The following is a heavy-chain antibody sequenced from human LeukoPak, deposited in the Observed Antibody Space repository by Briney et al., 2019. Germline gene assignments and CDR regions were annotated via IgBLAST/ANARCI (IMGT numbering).Heavy chain of an antibody. CDR1: GGTFSSYA. Sequence: ASVKVPCKASGGTFSSYAISWVRQAPGQGLEWMGGIIPIFGTANYAQKFQGRVTITADESTSTAYMELSSLRSEDTAVYYCARDPLLSRGSSYAVYWGRGTLVTVSS. V-gene: IGHV1-69*01. CDR2: IIPIFGTA. CDR3: ARDPLLSRGSSYAVY. J-gene: IGHJ4*02. D-gene: IGHD6-19*01.